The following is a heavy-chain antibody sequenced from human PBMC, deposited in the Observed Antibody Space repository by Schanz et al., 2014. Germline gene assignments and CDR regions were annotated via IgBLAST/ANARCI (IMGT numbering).Heavy chain of an antibody. CDR2: LYINAGST. CDR3: ARDKGRDGYNLAFDV. V-gene: IGHV3-53*01. J-gene: IGHJ5*02. Sequence: EVQLVESGGGLIQPGGSLRLSCAVSGFSVSTNYMSLARQAPGKGLEWVSSLYINAGSTRYADSVKGRFFISRDKSKNTLFLQMNSLRAEDTAIYYCARDKGRDGYNLAFDVWGQGTLVTVSS. D-gene: IGHD2-21*01. CDR1: GFSVSTNY.